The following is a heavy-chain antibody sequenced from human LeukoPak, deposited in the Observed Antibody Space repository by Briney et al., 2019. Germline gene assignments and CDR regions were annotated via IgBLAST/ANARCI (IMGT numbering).Heavy chain of an antibody. J-gene: IGHJ4*02. CDR1: GFTFSSYW. Sequence: AGGSLRLSCAASGFTFSSYWKHWVRQAPGKGLEWVSAISGSGGSTYYADSVKGRFTISRDNSKNTLYLQMNSLRAEDTAVYYCIWFGESPNIDYWGQGTLVTVSS. D-gene: IGHD3-10*01. CDR2: ISGSGGST. CDR3: IWFGESPNIDY. V-gene: IGHV3-23*01.